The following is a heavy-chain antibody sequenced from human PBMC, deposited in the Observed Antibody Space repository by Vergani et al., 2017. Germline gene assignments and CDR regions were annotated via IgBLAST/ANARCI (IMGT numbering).Heavy chain of an antibody. J-gene: IGHJ5*02. CDR1: GFTFSSYS. Sequence: EVQLVESGGGLVKPGGSLRLSCAASGFTFSSYSMNWVRQAPGKGLEWVSSISSSSSYIYYADSVKGRFTISRDNAKNSLYLQMNSLRAEDTAVYYCARCLYYYDSSGFGNWFDPWGQGTLVTVSS. CDR3: ARCLYYYDSSGFGNWFDP. CDR2: ISSSSSYI. V-gene: IGHV3-21*01. D-gene: IGHD3-22*01.